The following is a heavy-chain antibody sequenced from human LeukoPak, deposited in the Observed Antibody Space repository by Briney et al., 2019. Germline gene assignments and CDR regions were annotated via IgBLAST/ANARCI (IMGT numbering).Heavy chain of an antibody. J-gene: IGHJ5*02. Sequence: ASVKVSCKASGYTFTSYYMHWVRQAPGQGLEWMGVINPSGGRTNYAQKFQGRVTITRDKSTSTVYMELSSLRSEDTAVYYCARESGYSYGYCLFHPWGQGTLVTVSS. CDR2: INPSGGRT. CDR3: ARESGYSYGYCLFHP. CDR1: GYTFTSYY. V-gene: IGHV1-46*01. D-gene: IGHD5-18*01.